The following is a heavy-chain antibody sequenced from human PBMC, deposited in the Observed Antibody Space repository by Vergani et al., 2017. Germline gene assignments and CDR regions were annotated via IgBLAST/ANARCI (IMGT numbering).Heavy chain of an antibody. CDR2: IIPIFGTA. Sequence: QVQLVQSGAEVKKPGSSVKVSCKASGGTFSSYAISWVRQAPGQGLEWMGGIIPIFGTANYAQKFQGRVTITAGESTSTAYMELSSLRSEDTAVYYCARARGHSPFGEPTLDYYGMDVWGQGTTVTVSS. D-gene: IGHD3-10*01. CDR3: ARARGHSPFGEPTLDYYGMDV. V-gene: IGHV1-69*01. J-gene: IGHJ6*02. CDR1: GGTFSSYA.